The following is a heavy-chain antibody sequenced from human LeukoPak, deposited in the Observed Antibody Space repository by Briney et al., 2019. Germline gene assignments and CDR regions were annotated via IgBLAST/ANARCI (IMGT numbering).Heavy chain of an antibody. CDR3: ARKGLPDY. CDR1: GFTFSDYW. Sequence: GGSLRLSCAASGFTFSDYWMSWVRQAPGKGLEWVANIKQDGSVIYYVDSVKGRFTISRDNAKNSLYLQMNGLRVEDTAVYYCARKGLPDYWGQGTLVTVSS. CDR2: IKQDGSVI. V-gene: IGHV3-7*01. J-gene: IGHJ4*02.